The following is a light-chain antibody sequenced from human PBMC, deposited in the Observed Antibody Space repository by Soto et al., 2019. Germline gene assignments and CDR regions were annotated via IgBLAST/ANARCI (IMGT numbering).Light chain of an antibody. J-gene: IGKJ5*01. CDR1: QSVSSN. Sequence: EIRMTQSPSTLSVCGGEVDTRACRASQSVSSNLAWYQQKPGQAPRLLIYGASTRATGIPARFSGSGSGTEFTLTISSLQSEDFAVYYCQQYNNWPPITFGRGTRLEIK. CDR3: QQYNNWPPIT. V-gene: IGKV3-15*01. CDR2: GAS.